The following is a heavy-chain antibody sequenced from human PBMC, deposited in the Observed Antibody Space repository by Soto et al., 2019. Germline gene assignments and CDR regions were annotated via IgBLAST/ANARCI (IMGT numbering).Heavy chain of an antibody. V-gene: IGHV3-11*05. D-gene: IGHD2-15*01. CDR1: GFIFSDYY. J-gene: IGHJ5*02. Sequence: QVQLVESGGDLVKPGGSLRLSCAASGFIFSDYYMTWIRQAPGKGLEWVAYISTSFSHTNYADSVKGRFTISRDNAKNSLYLQMNSLRVEDPAVYYCLCDHGYCGGGGSSLGQGTLVTVSS. CDR2: ISTSFSHT. CDR3: LCDHGYCGGGGSS.